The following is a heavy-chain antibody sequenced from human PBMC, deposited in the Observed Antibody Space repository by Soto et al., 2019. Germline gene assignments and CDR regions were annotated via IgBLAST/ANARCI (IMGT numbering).Heavy chain of an antibody. Sequence: GGSLRLSCAASGFTFSNYWMHWVRQAPGKGLVWVSLLNNDGSDTRYADSVKGRFTISRGNAKNTLYLQMNSLRAEDAAVYYCATLYGPFDIWGQGTLVTVSS. V-gene: IGHV3-74*01. CDR1: GFTFSNYW. CDR3: ATLYGPFDI. CDR2: LNNDGSDT. J-gene: IGHJ3*02. D-gene: IGHD3-16*01.